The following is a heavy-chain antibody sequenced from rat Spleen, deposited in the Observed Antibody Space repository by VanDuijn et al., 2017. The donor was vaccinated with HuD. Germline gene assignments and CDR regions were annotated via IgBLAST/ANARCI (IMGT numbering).Heavy chain of an antibody. CDR2: ISPSGDST. Sequence: EVQLVESGGGLVQPGRSLKLSCAASGFTFSNYVMHWIRQAPTQGLEWVASISPSGDSTYYRDSVKGRFTISRDNAKSTLYLQMDSLRAEDTATYNCATYYYGYTYCYFDFWGPGTMVTVSS. J-gene: IGHJ1*01. V-gene: IGHV5-19*01. D-gene: IGHD1-9*01. CDR1: GFTFSNYV. CDR3: ATYYYGYTYCYFDF.